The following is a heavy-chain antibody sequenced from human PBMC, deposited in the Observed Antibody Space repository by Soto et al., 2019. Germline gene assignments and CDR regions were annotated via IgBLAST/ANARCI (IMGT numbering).Heavy chain of an antibody. CDR1: GFTFSSHG. D-gene: IGHD3-3*01. CDR2: IWYDGSNK. Sequence: QVQLVESGGGVVQPGRSLRLSCAASGFTFSSHGMHWVRQAPGKGLEWVAVIWYDGSNKYYADSVKGRFTISRDNSNNSLYLQMNSLRAEDTVVYYCAGGEGFYDFLSGYYPYWGQGALVTVSS. CDR3: AGGEGFYDFLSGYYPY. J-gene: IGHJ4*02. V-gene: IGHV3-33*01.